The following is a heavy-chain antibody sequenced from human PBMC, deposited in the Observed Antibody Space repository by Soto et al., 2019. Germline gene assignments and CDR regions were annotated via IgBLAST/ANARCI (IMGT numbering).Heavy chain of an antibody. V-gene: IGHV4-4*02. CDR3: ARWGESFVVVGGGPRFDS. CDR1: GDSIITHFW. Sequence: QVHLQESGPGLVKSSGTLSLTCAVSGDSIITHFWWSWVRQSPKKGLEWIGQIYHTGTTNYNPSVKSRVTMSVDKSKNQFSLKLRSVTAEDTAIYYCARWGESFVVVGGGPRFDSWGQGTLVTVS. J-gene: IGHJ4*02. CDR2: IYHTGTT. D-gene: IGHD2-2*01.